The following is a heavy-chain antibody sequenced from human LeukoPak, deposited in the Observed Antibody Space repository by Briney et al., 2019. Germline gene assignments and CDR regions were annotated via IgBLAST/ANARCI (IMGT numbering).Heavy chain of an antibody. V-gene: IGHV3-15*01. CDR2: IKSKTDGGTT. D-gene: IGHD6-19*01. CDR1: GFTFSNAW. J-gene: IGHJ4*02. Sequence: GGSLRLSCAASGFTFSNAWMSWVRQAPGKALEWVGRIKSKTDGGTTDYAAPVKGRFTISRDDSKNTLHLQMNSLKTEDTAVYYCTGLSGWYFEYYFDYWGQGTLVTVSS. CDR3: TGLSGWYFEYYFDY.